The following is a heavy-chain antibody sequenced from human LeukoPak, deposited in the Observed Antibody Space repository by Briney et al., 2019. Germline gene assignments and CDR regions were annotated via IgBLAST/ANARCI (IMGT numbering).Heavy chain of an antibody. D-gene: IGHD3-16*01. CDR2: TRTKASNYAT. CDR3: TASGITSDAFDI. J-gene: IGHJ3*02. Sequence: GGSLRLSCAVSGFPFSASIIHWVRQASGKWMEWVGRTRTKASNYATTYAASVNGRFTISRDESKNTAYLEMNIMKIEDTAIYYCTASGITSDAFDIWGQGTMVTVSS. V-gene: IGHV3-73*01. CDR1: GFPFSASI.